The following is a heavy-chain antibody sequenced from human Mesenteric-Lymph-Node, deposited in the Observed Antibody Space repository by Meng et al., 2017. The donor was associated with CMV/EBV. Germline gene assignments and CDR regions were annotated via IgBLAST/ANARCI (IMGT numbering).Heavy chain of an antibody. Sequence: GESLKISCAASGFTFSSYEMNWVRQAPGKGLEWVSYIGSSGRTIYYADSVKGRFTISRDNAKNSLYLQTNSLRVDDTAVYYCARGYCSSTSCSTLMDVWGQGTTVTVSS. J-gene: IGHJ6*02. CDR3: ARGYCSSTSCSTLMDV. V-gene: IGHV3-48*03. CDR1: GFTFSSYE. CDR2: IGSSGRTI. D-gene: IGHD2-2*01.